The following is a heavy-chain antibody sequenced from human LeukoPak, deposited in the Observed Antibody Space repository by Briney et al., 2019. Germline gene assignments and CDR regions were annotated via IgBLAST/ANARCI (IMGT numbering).Heavy chain of an antibody. J-gene: IGHJ3*02. Sequence: QPGGSLRLSCAASGLTFSSYGMHCVRQAPGKGREWVAVILNDGTQEKYADSVKGRFTISRDNSKNTLFLQMNSLRAEDTAVYYCARDDALGDNALDIWGQGTMVTVSS. CDR1: GLTFSSYG. CDR2: ILNDGTQE. V-gene: IGHV3-33*01. CDR3: ARDDALGDNALDI. D-gene: IGHD3-16*01.